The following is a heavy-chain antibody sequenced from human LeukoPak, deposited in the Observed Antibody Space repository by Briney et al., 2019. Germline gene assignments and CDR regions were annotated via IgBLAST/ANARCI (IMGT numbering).Heavy chain of an antibody. J-gene: IGHJ5*02. Sequence: PSETLSLTCTVSGGSISSSTYYWDWIRQPPGKGLEWIGSIYYSGSTYYNPSLKSRVTISVDTSKNQFSLKLSSVTAADTAVYYCARGRRYCSSTSCYLNWFDPWGQGTLVTVSS. V-gene: IGHV4-39*07. CDR2: IYYSGST. CDR3: ARGRRYCSSTSCYLNWFDP. CDR1: GGSISSSTYY. D-gene: IGHD2-2*01.